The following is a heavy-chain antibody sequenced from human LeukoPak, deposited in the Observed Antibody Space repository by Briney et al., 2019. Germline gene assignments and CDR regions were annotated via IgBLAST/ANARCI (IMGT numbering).Heavy chain of an antibody. J-gene: IGHJ1*01. V-gene: IGHV1-18*01. CDR3: ARDKAVTTEVTQHFQH. D-gene: IGHD4-23*01. CDR2: ISAYNGYT. CDR1: GCTFTNYG. Sequence: ASVKVSCKASGCTFTNYGFSWVRQAPGQGLEWMGWISAYNGYTDYAQKFQFRVTMTTDTSTSTAYMELRSLRSDDTAVYYCARDKAVTTEVTQHFQHWGQGTLVTVSS.